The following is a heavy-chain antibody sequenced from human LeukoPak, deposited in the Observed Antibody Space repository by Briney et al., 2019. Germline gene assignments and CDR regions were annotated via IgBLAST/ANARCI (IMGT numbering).Heavy chain of an antibody. CDR2: ISYDGSNK. J-gene: IGHJ4*02. CDR1: GFTFSSYA. V-gene: IGHV3-30-3*01. Sequence: GGSLRLSCAASGFTFSSYAMHWVRQAPGKGLEWVAVISYDGSNKYFADSVKGRFTISRDNSKNTLYLQMNSLRAEDTAVYYCARDPSAGQFDYWGQGTLVTVSS. CDR3: ARDPSAGQFDY.